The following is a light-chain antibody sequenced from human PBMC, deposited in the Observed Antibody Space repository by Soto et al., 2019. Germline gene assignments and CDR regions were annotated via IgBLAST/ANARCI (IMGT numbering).Light chain of an antibody. CDR2: KVS. J-gene: IGLJ2*01. CDR1: SSDIGGYNS. Sequence: QSALTQPASVSGSPGQSITISCTGTSSDIGGYNSVSWFQQHPGKAPKLMVYKVSNRPSGVSNRFSGSKFDNAASLTISGLQAEDEADYYCASYTTTGTVLFGAGTKVTVL. V-gene: IGLV2-14*01. CDR3: ASYTTTGTVL.